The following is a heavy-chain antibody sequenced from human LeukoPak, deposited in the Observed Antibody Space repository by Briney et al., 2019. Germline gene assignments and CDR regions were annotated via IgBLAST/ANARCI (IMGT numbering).Heavy chain of an antibody. Sequence: SVKVACKAYGGTFSSYAISWVRQAPGQGLEWMGRIIPILGIANYAQKFQGRVTITADKSTSTAYMELSSLRSEDTAVYYCARGVRVAPYYFDYWGQGTLVTVSS. D-gene: IGHD3-22*01. CDR2: IIPILGIA. CDR1: GGTFSSYA. CDR3: ARGVRVAPYYFDY. J-gene: IGHJ4*02. V-gene: IGHV1-69*04.